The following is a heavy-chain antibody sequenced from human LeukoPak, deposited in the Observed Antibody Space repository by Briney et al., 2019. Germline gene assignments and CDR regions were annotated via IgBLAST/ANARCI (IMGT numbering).Heavy chain of an antibody. Sequence: PKASVKVSCKASGGTISSYAISWVRQAPGQGLEWMGRIIPILGIANYAQKFQGRVTITADKSTSTAYMELSSLRSEDTAVYYRAPDYGSEGFWGQGPLVTVSS. D-gene: IGHD3-10*01. J-gene: IGHJ4*02. V-gene: IGHV1-69*04. CDR1: GGTISSYA. CDR3: APDYGSEGF. CDR2: IIPILGIA.